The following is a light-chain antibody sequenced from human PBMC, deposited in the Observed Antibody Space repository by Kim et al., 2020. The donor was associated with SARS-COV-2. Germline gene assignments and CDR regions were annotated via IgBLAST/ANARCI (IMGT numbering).Light chain of an antibody. CDR2: DAS. Sequence: DIQMTQSPSTLSASVGDRVTITCRASQSISSWLAWYQQKPGKAPNLLIYDASTLQRGVPSRFSGSGSGTEFTLTISSLQPDDFATYYCQQFKSYPHTFAQGTKL. J-gene: IGKJ2*01. CDR3: QQFKSYPHT. CDR1: QSISSW. V-gene: IGKV1-5*01.